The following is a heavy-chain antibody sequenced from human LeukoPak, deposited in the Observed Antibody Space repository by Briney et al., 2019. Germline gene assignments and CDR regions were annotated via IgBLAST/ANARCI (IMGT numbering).Heavy chain of an antibody. J-gene: IGHJ5*02. V-gene: IGHV1-69*02. D-gene: IGHD5-12*01. CDR1: GGTFSDYS. Sequence: SVKVSCKAPGGTFSDYSISWVRQAPGQGLEWMGRILPLVGRLHYAQKFQGRFTLTADKSTTTVYMELSSLRSEDTAVYYCVRSGYDYDWFDPWGQGTLVTVSS. CDR2: ILPLVGRL. CDR3: VRSGYDYDWFDP.